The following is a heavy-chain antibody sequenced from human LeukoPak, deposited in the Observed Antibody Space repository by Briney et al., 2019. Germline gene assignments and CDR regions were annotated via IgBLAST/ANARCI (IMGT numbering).Heavy chain of an antibody. CDR3: ARGGSSWYGPLGYYGMDV. D-gene: IGHD6-13*01. V-gene: IGHV4-59*01. CDR1: GGSISSYY. CDR2: IYYGGST. J-gene: IGHJ6*02. Sequence: PSETLSLTCTVSGGSISSYYWSWIRQPPGKGLEWIGYIYYGGSTNYNPSLKSRVTISVDTSKNQFSLKLSSVTAADTAVYYCARGGSSWYGPLGYYGMDVWGQGTTVTVSS.